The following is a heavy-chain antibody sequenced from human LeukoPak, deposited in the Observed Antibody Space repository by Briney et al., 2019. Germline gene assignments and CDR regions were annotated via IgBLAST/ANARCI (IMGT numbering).Heavy chain of an antibody. CDR1: GFTFSSYG. V-gene: IGHV3-30*18. J-gene: IGHJ4*02. Sequence: GRSLRLSCAASGFTFSSYGMHWVRQAPGKGPEWVAVISYDGSNKYYADSVKGRSTISRDNSKNTLYLQMNSLRAEDTAVYYCAKGAAVAGFDYWGQGTLVTVSS. CDR2: ISYDGSNK. D-gene: IGHD6-19*01. CDR3: AKGAAVAGFDY.